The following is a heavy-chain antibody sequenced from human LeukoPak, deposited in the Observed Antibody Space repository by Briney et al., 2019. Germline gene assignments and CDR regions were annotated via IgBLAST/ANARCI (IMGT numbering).Heavy chain of an antibody. CDR1: GFTFSSYA. CDR3: ARTKWLQTMIGDFDY. Sequence: GGSLRLSCAASGFTFSSYAMHWVRQAPGKGLEWVAVISYDGSNKYYEDSVKGRFTISRVNSKNTLYLQMNSLRAEDTAVYYCARTKWLQTMIGDFDYWGQGTLVTVSS. J-gene: IGHJ4*02. D-gene: IGHD3-10*02. V-gene: IGHV3-30-3*01. CDR2: ISYDGSNK.